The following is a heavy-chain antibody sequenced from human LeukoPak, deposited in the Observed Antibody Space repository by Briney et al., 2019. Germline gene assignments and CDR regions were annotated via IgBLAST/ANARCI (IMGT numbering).Heavy chain of an antibody. CDR1: GYTFTSYA. Sequence: ASVKVSCKASGYTFTSYAMNWVRQAPGQGLERMGWINTNTGNPTYAQGFTGRFVFSLDTSVSTAYLQISSLKAEDTAVYYCARARGYDFWSGYLSRLYYYYYGMDVWGQGTTVTVSS. V-gene: IGHV7-4-1*02. CDR3: ARARGYDFWSGYLSRLYYYYYGMDV. CDR2: INTNTGNP. D-gene: IGHD3-3*01. J-gene: IGHJ6*02.